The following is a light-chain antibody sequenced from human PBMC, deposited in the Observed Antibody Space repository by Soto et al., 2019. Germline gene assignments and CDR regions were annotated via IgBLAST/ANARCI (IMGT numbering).Light chain of an antibody. CDR3: HQYAVTPWT. CDR2: WAS. CDR1: QSVLYSPNNKNY. J-gene: IGKJ1*01. Sequence: DIVMTQSPDSLAVSLGERVTINCKSSQSVLYSPNNKNYLAWYQQKPGQPPKLLIYWASTRESGVPDRFSGSGSGTDFTLSISSLQAEDVAVYYCHQYAVTPWTFGQGTKVEVK. V-gene: IGKV4-1*01.